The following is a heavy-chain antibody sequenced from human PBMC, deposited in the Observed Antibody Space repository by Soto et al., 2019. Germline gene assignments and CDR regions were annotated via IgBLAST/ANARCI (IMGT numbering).Heavy chain of an antibody. V-gene: IGHV4-59*01. CDR2: VTEAGRT. CDR1: GGSITDYE. CDR3: ARGSWGTLDV. D-gene: IGHD7-27*01. Sequence: SETLSLTCAVSGGSITDYEWGWIRQPPGRGLEWIGYVTEAGRTNNLNTSLKPRVTMSRDTSASQVSLKLTSVTAADTAVYYCARGSWGTLDVWGQGTTVTVS. J-gene: IGHJ6*02.